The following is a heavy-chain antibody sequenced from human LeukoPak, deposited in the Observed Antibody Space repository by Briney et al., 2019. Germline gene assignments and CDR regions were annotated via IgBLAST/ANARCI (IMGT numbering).Heavy chain of an antibody. V-gene: IGHV1-46*01. D-gene: IGHD3-16*01. CDR2: INPSGGST. Sequence: ASVKVSCTASGYTFTSYYTHWVRQAPGQGLEWMGIINPSGGSTSYAQKFQGRVTMTRDTSTSTVYMELSSLRSEDTAVYYCASPGEKDYYFDYWGQGTLVTVSS. CDR1: GYTFTSYY. CDR3: ASPGEKDYYFDY. J-gene: IGHJ4*02.